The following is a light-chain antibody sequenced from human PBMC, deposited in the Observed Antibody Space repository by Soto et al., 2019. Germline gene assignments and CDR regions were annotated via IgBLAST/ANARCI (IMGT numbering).Light chain of an antibody. V-gene: IGKV1-5*03. Sequence: DIQMTQSPSTLSASVGDRVTITCRASQSISNWLTWYQQKPGEAPNLLIQAASTLKSGVPSRFSGSGSGTEFTLTISSLQPDDFATYYCQHYNSYSEALGQGTKVDIK. CDR2: AAS. J-gene: IGKJ1*01. CDR3: QHYNSYSEA. CDR1: QSISNW.